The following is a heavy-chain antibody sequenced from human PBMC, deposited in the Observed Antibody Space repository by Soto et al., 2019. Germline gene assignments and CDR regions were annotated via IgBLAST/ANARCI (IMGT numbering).Heavy chain of an antibody. J-gene: IGHJ4*02. CDR1: GGSIISYY. V-gene: IGHV4-4*07. CDR3: ARVSGGVFDY. Sequence: SETLSLTCTVSGGSIISYYCILIRQPALKGLEWIGRIYTSGSTNYNPSLKSRVTMSVDTSKNQFSLKLSSVTAADTAVYYCARVSGGVFDYWGQGTLVTVSS. CDR2: IYTSGST. D-gene: IGHD2-8*02.